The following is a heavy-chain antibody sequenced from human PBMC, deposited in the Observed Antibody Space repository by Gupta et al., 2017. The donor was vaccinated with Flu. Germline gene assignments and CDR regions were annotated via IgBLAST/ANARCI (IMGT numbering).Heavy chain of an antibody. CDR3: AKGEMIYAIKDSDDAFDF. Sequence: EVQLLESGGGLVQPGGSLRLSCAASGFTFSTYAMSWVRQAPGKGLEWVSAISGSGGNTYYADSVKGRFTISRDNSKNTLFLQMNSLRAEDTAVYYCAKGEMIYAIKDSDDAFDFWGQGTMVTVSS. D-gene: IGHD2-8*01. J-gene: IGHJ3*01. CDR2: ISGSGGNT. V-gene: IGHV3-23*01. CDR1: GFTFSTYA.